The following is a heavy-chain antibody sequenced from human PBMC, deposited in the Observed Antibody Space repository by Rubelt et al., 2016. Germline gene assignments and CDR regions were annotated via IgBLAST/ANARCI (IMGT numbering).Heavy chain of an antibody. D-gene: IGHD3-22*01. CDR3: AGGHYYDSSGYSHLDY. CDR2: ISTSSTTI. V-gene: IGHV3-48*01. Sequence: VRQAPGKGLEWVSYISTSSTTIYYADSVRGRFTISRDNAKNSLYLQMNSLRAEDTAVYYCAGGHYYDSSGYSHLDYWGQGTLVTVSS. J-gene: IGHJ4*02.